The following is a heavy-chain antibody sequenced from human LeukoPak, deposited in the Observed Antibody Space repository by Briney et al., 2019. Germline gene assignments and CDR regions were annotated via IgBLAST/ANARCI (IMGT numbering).Heavy chain of an antibody. CDR2: IKSKTDGGTT. J-gene: IGHJ1*01. D-gene: IGHD3-16*02. CDR1: GFTFSNAW. V-gene: IGHV3-15*01. CDR3: TTEADVWGSYRYSQH. Sequence: GGSLRLSCAASGFTFSNAWMSWVRQAPGKGLEWVGRIKSKTDGGTTDYAAPVKGRFTISRDDSKNTLYLQMNSLKAEDTAVYYCTTEADVWGSYRYSQHWGQGTLVTVSS.